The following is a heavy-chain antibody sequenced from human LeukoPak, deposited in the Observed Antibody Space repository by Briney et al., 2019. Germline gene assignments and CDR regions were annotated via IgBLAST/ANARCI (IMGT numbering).Heavy chain of an antibody. D-gene: IGHD4-17*01. CDR3: AKDYGIGDYYYGMDV. V-gene: IGHV4-34*01. CDR1: GGSFSGYY. Sequence: PSETLSLTCAVYGGSFSGYYWSWIRQPPGKGLEWIGEINHSGSTNYNPSLKSRVTISVDTSKNQFSLKLSSVTAADTAVYYCAKDYGIGDYYYGMDVWGQGTTVTVSS. J-gene: IGHJ6*02. CDR2: INHSGST.